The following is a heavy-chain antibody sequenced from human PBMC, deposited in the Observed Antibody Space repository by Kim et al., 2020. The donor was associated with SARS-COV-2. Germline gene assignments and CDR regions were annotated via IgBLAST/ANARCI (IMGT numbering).Heavy chain of an antibody. Sequence: GSLRLSCATSGFTFSDAWMSWVRQVPGKGLEWVGRVKTKTDGGTTDYAAPVKGRFTISRDDSRNTLYLQMNSLTTEDTAVYYCTTIGGFGSGTYYLYYFDSWGQGALVTVSS. V-gene: IGHV3-15*01. CDR3: TTIGGFGSGTYYLYYFDS. D-gene: IGHD3-10*01. CDR2: VKTKTDGGTT. J-gene: IGHJ4*02. CDR1: GFTFSDAW.